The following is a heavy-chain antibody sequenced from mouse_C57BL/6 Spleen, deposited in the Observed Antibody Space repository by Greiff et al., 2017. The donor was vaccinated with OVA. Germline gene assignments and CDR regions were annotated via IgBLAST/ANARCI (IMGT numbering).Heavy chain of an antibody. D-gene: IGHD2-1*01. CDR2: ILPGSGST. CDR3: ARGNYGYYKGFAY. Sequence: QVQLQQSGAELMKPGASVTLSCKATGYTFTGYGIDWVKQRPGHGLEWIGEILPGSGSTNYNEKFKGKATFTADTSSNTAYMQLSRLTTEDSAIYYRARGNYGYYKGFAYWGQGTLVTVSA. J-gene: IGHJ3*01. CDR1: GYTFTGYG. V-gene: IGHV1-9*01.